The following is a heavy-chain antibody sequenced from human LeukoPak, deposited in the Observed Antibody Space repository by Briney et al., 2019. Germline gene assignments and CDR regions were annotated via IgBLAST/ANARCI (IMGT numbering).Heavy chain of an antibody. CDR1: GFTFSRYW. J-gene: IGHJ4*02. CDR3: ARGAAPDLYYFDY. Sequence: GGSLRLSCAASGFTFSRYWMHWVRQAPGKGLLWLSRINTEGGSTNYADSVKGRFTISRDNAKNTLYLQLNSLRADDTAVYYCARGAAPDLYYFDYWAQGTLVTVSS. D-gene: IGHD6-13*01. V-gene: IGHV3-74*01. CDR2: INTEGGST.